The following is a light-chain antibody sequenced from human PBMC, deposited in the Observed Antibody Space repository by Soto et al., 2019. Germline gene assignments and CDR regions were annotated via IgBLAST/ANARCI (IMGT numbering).Light chain of an antibody. CDR1: KLGDKY. CDR2: QDS. V-gene: IGLV3-1*01. Sequence: SYELTQPPSVSVSPGQTASITCSGAKLGDKYACWYPQKQGQSPVLVIYQDSKRPSGIPERFSGSNSGNTATLTIRATQAMDEADYYCQAWDSSTVVFGGGTKLTVL. J-gene: IGLJ2*01. CDR3: QAWDSSTVV.